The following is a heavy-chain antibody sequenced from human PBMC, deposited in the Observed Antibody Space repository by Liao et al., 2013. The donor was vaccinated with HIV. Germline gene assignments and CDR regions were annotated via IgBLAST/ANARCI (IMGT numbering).Heavy chain of an antibody. D-gene: IGHD1-26*01. Sequence: QLQLQESGPGLVKPSETLSLTCTVSGGSISFYYWSWIRQPAGKGLEWIGHIYTGMSTTGTTNYNPSLKSRVSISADTSSNHVSLKLTSVTAADTAVYYCARVQWXPAPNWYSDLWGRGTLVIVSS. CDR2: IYTGMSTTGTT. CDR3: ARVQWXPAPNWYSDL. J-gene: IGHJ2*01. CDR1: GGSISFYY. V-gene: IGHV4-4*07.